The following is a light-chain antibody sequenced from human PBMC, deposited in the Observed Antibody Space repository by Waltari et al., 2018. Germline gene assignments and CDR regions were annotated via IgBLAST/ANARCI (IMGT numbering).Light chain of an antibody. CDR2: QDN. V-gene: IGLV3-1*01. CDR3: QTWDSSLGV. CDR1: KLGDNY. J-gene: IGLJ2*01. Sequence: SYELTQPPSVSVSPGQTASITCSGDKLGDNYVWWYQQKPGQAPVLVIYQDNKRPSGVPERFSGSNAGNTATLTISGTQAMDEAGYYCQTWDSSLGVFGGGTKLTVL.